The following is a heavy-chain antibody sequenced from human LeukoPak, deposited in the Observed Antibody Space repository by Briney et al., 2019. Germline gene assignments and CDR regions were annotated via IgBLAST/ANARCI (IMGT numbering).Heavy chain of an antibody. D-gene: IGHD5-12*01. CDR3: TREVASAAFDY. CDR1: GFTFSDYW. J-gene: IGHJ4*02. V-gene: IGHV3-74*03. CDR2: IKSDGNSA. Sequence: GGSLRLSCAASGFTFSDYWMHWVRQAPGKGLVWVSLIKSDGNSAMYADSVEGRFSISRDNAKNTVYLQMNSLRAEDTAVYFCTREVASAAFDYWGRGTPVTVSS.